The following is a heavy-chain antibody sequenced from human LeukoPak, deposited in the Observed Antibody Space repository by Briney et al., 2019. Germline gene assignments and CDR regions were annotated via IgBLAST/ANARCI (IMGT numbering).Heavy chain of an antibody. D-gene: IGHD6-13*01. CDR3: ARGSGLSSSWYYYYYYGMDV. Sequence: GASVKVSCKASGYTFTGYYMHWVRQAPGQGLEWMGWINPNSGGTNYAQKFQGRVTMTRDTSISTAYMELSRLRSDDTAVYYCARGSGLSSSWYYYYYYGMDVWGQGTTVTVSS. CDR1: GYTFTGYY. CDR2: INPNSGGT. J-gene: IGHJ6*02. V-gene: IGHV1-2*02.